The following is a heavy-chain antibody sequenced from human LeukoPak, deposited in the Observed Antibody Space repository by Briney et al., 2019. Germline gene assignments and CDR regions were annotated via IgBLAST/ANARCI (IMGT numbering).Heavy chain of an antibody. CDR3: AKDYRPYCSSTSCTSMDV. Sequence: PGGSLRLSCAASGFTFSSYGMHWVRHAPGKGLEWVAFIRYDGSNKYYADSVKGRFTISRDNSKNTLYLQMNSLRAEDTAVYYCAKDYRPYCSSTSCTSMDVWGKGTTVTVSS. J-gene: IGHJ6*04. D-gene: IGHD2-2*01. V-gene: IGHV3-30*02. CDR1: GFTFSSYG. CDR2: IRYDGSNK.